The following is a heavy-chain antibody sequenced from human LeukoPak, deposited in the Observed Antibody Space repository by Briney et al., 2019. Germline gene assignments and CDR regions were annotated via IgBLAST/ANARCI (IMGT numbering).Heavy chain of an antibody. CDR1: GGTFSSYA. V-gene: IGHV1-69*01. CDR3: ARGDMHGGPARVYFDY. Sequence: EASVKVSCKASGGTFSSYAIGWVRQAPGQGLEWMGGIIPIFGTANYAQKFQGRVTITADESTSTAYMELSSLRSEDTAVYYCARGDMHGGPARVYFDYWGQGTLVTVSS. J-gene: IGHJ4*02. D-gene: IGHD2-15*01. CDR2: IIPIFGTA.